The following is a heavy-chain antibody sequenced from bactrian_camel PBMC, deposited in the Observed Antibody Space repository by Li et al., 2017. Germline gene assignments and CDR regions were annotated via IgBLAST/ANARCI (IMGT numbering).Heavy chain of an antibody. Sequence: QVQLVESGGGLVQPGGSLRLSCVASGFTFSSYSLTWVRQAPGKGLEWVSSFFTGDASIFTGDASTNSADSVKGRFTISRDNTKNTLYLQLNSLKTEDTAMYYCAKDRGRLDYGLEATSDYWGQGTQVTVS. CDR2: IFTGDAST. V-gene: IGHV3S1*01. CDR3: AKDRGRLDYGLEATSDY. J-gene: IGHJ4*01. CDR1: GFTFSSYS. D-gene: IGHD5*01.